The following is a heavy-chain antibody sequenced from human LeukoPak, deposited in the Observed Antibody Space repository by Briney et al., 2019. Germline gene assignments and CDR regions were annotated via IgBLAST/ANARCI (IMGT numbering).Heavy chain of an antibody. Sequence: KPSETLSLTCAVYGGSFSGYYWTWIRQPPGKGLEWIGEINHSGNTNYNPTLKSRVTISIDTSKNHFSLKVSSVTAADTAVYYCARGPTTVYDSLTGYYYFDAWGQGTLVTVSS. J-gene: IGHJ4*02. CDR1: GGSFSGYY. D-gene: IGHD3-9*01. V-gene: IGHV4-34*01. CDR3: ARGPTTVYDSLTGYYYFDA. CDR2: INHSGNT.